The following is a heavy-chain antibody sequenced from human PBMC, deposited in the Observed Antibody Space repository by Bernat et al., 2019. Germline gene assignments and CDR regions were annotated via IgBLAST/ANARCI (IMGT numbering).Heavy chain of an antibody. D-gene: IGHD1-26*01. Sequence: QVTLKESGPVLVKPTETLTLTCTVSGFSLSNARMGVSWIRQPPGKALEWLAHIFSNDEKSYSTSLKSRLTISKDTSKSQVVLTMTNMDPVDTATYYCAWMVGMVGATISPFDYWGQGTLVTVSS. CDR3: AWMVGMVGATISPFDY. V-gene: IGHV2-26*01. J-gene: IGHJ4*02. CDR1: GFSLSNARMG. CDR2: IFSNDEK.